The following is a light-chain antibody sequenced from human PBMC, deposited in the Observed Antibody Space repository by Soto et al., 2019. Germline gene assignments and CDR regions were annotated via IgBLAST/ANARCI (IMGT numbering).Light chain of an antibody. J-gene: IGKJ2*01. CDR3: QQSYSTPT. CDR2: AAS. V-gene: IGKV1-39*01. CDR1: QSISSY. Sequence: DIQMTQSPSSLSASVGDRVTITCRASQSISSYLNWYQQKPGKAPKLLIYAASSLQSGVPSRFSGGGSGTDFTLTISRLQPEDFATYYCQQSYSTPTFGQGTKLEIK.